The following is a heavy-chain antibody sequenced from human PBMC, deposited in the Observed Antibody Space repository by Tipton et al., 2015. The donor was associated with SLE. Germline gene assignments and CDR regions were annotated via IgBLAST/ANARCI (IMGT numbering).Heavy chain of an antibody. CDR2: ISSSGSTI. D-gene: IGHD1-1*01. Sequence: SLRLSCAASGFTFSSYAMSWIRQAPGKGLEWVSYISSSGSTIYYADSVKGRFTISRDNAKNSLYLQMNSLRAEDTAVYYCARDRYPRAFDIWGQGTMVTVSS. V-gene: IGHV3-11*04. J-gene: IGHJ3*02. CDR1: GFTFSSYA. CDR3: ARDRYPRAFDI.